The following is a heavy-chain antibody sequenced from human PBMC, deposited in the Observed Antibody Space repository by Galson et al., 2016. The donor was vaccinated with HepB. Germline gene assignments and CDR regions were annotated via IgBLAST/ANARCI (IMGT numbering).Heavy chain of an antibody. CDR1: GGTFSSYA. J-gene: IGHJ4*02. CDR3: AGGGTSYNY. V-gene: IGHV1-69*13. D-gene: IGHD2-2*01. CDR2: ISPIFGTA. Sequence: SVKVSCKASGGTFSSYAISWVRQAPGQGLEWMGGISPIFGTAEYPQKFQGRVTITADESTSTACMELSSLRSEDTGVYYCAGGGTSYNYWGQGTLVTVSS.